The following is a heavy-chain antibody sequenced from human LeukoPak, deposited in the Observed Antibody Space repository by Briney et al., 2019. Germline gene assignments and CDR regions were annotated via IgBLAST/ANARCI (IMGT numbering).Heavy chain of an antibody. CDR1: GGSFSGYY. CDR2: INHGGSI. D-gene: IGHD2-21*01. J-gene: IGHJ4*02. Sequence: PSETLSLTCAVYGGSFSGYYWSWIRQPPGKGLEWIGEINHGGSINYNPSLKSRVTVSLDTSKNQFFLKLNSVTAADTAMYYCARASQTGITGGYCGGDTCVNYFDYWGQGTLVTVSS. CDR3: ARASQTGITGGYCGGDTCVNYFDY. V-gene: IGHV4-34*01.